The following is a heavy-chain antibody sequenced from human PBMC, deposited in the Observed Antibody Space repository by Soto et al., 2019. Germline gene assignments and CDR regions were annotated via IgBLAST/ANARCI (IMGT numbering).Heavy chain of an antibody. CDR3: AKTQAPHYYDSSGYSPLIY. CDR1: GFTFSSYG. CDR2: ISYDGSNK. Sequence: GSLRLSCAASGFTFSSYGMHWVRQAPGKGLEWVAVISYDGSNKYYADSVKGRFTISRDNSKNTLYLQMNSLRAEDTAVYYCAKTQAPHYYDSSGYSPLIYWGQGTLVTVSS. V-gene: IGHV3-30*18. J-gene: IGHJ4*02. D-gene: IGHD3-22*01.